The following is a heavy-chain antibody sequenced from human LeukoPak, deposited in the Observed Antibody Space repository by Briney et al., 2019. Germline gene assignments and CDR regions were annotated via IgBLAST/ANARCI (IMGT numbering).Heavy chain of an antibody. CDR1: SGSITGYY. CDR3: ARVGSGGAWFDF. D-gene: IGHD6-19*01. J-gene: IGHJ4*02. V-gene: IGHV4-59*01. Sequence: SETLSLTCTVSSGSITGYYWSWIRQPPGKGLEWIGYVYATGTTNYNPSLKTRATISIDTSKNQLSLTLTSVTAADTAVYYCARVGSGGAWFDFWGQGALVSVSS. CDR2: VYATGTT.